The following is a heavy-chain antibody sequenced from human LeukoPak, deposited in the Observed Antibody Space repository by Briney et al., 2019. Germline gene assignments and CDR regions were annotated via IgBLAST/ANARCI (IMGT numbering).Heavy chain of an antibody. D-gene: IGHD1-14*01. CDR1: GFTFSNFW. Sequence: GGSLRLSCAASGFTFSNFWMSWVRQAPGKGLEWVANMKQDGGEKYYVDSVKGRFTISRDNAKNSVYLQMNNLRAADTAMYYCTKSGTTFDYWGLGTLVTVS. V-gene: IGHV3-7*01. CDR3: TKSGTTFDY. J-gene: IGHJ4*02. CDR2: MKQDGGEK.